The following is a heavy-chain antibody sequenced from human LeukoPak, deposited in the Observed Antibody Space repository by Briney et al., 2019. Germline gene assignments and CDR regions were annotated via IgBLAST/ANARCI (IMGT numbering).Heavy chain of an antibody. CDR3: VRELVSGAY. CDR2: IDSSSSDI. J-gene: IGHJ4*02. D-gene: IGHD3-10*02. Sequence: PGGSLRLSCAASGLTFSTYAMNWVRQAPGKGLEWVSSIDSSSSDIYYGDSVKGRFTISRDNAKNSLYLQMDSLRAEDTAVYDCVRELVSGAYWGQGTLVTVSS. V-gene: IGHV3-21*01. CDR1: GLTFSTYA.